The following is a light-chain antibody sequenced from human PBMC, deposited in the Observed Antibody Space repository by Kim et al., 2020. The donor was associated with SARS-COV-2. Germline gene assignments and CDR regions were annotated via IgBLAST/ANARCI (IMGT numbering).Light chain of an antibody. CDR1: SSNIGSNY. V-gene: IGLV1-47*01. J-gene: IGLJ3*02. CDR2: RNN. CDR3: AAWDDSLSGWV. Sequence: QSVLIQPPSASGTPGQRVTISCSGSSSNIGSNYVYWYRQLPGTAPKLLIYRNNQRPSGVPDRFSGSKSGTSASLAISGLRSEDEADYYCAAWDDSLSGWVFGGGTQLTVL.